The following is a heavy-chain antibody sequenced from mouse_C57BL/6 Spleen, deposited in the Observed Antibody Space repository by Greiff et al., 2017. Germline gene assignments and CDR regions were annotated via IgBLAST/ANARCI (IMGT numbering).Heavy chain of an antibody. CDR2: IDPSDSYT. D-gene: IGHD2-13*01. J-gene: IGHJ4*01. V-gene: IGHV1-59*01. CDR3: ARRGVTRAMDY. CDR1: GYTFTSYW. Sequence: VQLQQPGAELVRPGPSVKLSCKASGYTFTSYWMHWVKQRPGQGLEWIGVIDPSDSYTNYNQKFKGKATLTVDTSSSKAYMQPSSLTSEDSAVYYCARRGVTRAMDYWGQGTSVTVSS.